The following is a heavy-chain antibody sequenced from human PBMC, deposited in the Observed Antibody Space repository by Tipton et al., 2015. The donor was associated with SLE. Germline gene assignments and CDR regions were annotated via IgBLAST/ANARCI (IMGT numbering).Heavy chain of an antibody. D-gene: IGHD1-26*01. CDR3: ARATYSGSFDI. V-gene: IGHV4-39*07. CDR1: GASISSSGYY. J-gene: IGHJ3*02. Sequence: LVKPSETLSLTCTVSGASISSSGYYWAWIRQPPGKGLEWIGSVSHSGSTYYNPSLKSRVTISVDTSKNQFSLKLSSVTAADTAVYYCARATYSGSFDIWGQGTMVTVSS. CDR2: VSHSGST.